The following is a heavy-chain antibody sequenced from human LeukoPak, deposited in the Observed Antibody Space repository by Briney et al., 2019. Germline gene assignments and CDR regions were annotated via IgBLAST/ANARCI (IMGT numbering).Heavy chain of an antibody. Sequence: PSETLSLTCTVSGGSISSGGYYWSWIRQPPGKGLEWIGYIYHSGSTYYNPSLKSRVTISVDRSKNQFSLKLSSVTAADTAVYYCARDRPTVVTEAEVLDAFDIWGQGTMVTVSS. J-gene: IGHJ3*02. V-gene: IGHV4-30-2*01. CDR2: IYHSGST. CDR1: GGSISSGGYY. CDR3: ARDRPTVVTEAEVLDAFDI. D-gene: IGHD4-23*01.